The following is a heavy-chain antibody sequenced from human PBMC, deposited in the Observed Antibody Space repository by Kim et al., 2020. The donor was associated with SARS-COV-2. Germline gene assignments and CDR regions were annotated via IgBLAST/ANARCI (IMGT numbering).Heavy chain of an antibody. D-gene: IGHD1-26*01. CDR2: IYPGDSDT. Sequence: GESLKISCKGSGYSFTSYWIGWVRQMPGKGLEWMGIIYPGDSDTRYSPSFQGQVTISADKSISTAYLQWSSLKASDTAMYYCARSIVGATHGVAFDIWGQGTMVTVSS. V-gene: IGHV5-51*01. CDR3: ARSIVGATHGVAFDI. CDR1: GYSFTSYW. J-gene: IGHJ3*02.